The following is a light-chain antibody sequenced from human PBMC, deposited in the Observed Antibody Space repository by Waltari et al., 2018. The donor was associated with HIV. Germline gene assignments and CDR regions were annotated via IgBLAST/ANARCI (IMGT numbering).Light chain of an antibody. V-gene: IGLV1-44*01. J-gene: IGLJ2*01. CDR1: NSTIGSNT. Sequence: QSVLTQPPSASGTPGQRVTISCSGRNSTIGSNTVNWYQQLPGTATKLLIYGNTQRPSGVPDRFSGSKSGTSASLAISGLQSEDEADYYCAAWDDSLNGEVVFGGGTKLTVL. CDR2: GNT. CDR3: AAWDDSLNGEVV.